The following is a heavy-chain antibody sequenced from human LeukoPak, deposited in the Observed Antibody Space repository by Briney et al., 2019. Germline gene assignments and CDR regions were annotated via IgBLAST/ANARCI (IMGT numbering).Heavy chain of an antibody. CDR2: IYTSGST. J-gene: IGHJ4*02. V-gene: IGHV4-61*02. D-gene: IGHD3-3*01. CDR1: AGSISSGSYY. CDR3: ARFTIFGVDD. Sequence: SQTLCLTCTVSAGSISSGSYYWSWIRQPAGKGLEWIGRIYTSGSTNYNPSLKSRVTISVDTSKNQFSLKLSSVTAADTAVYYCARFTIFGVDDWGQGTLVTVSS.